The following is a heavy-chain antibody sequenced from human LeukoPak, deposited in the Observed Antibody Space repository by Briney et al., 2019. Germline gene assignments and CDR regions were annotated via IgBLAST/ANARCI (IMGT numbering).Heavy chain of an antibody. V-gene: IGHV1-18*04. CDR3: ARDGVVAVSGIFDY. J-gene: IGHJ4*02. Sequence: GASVKVSCKASGYTFTKYYIHWVRQAPGQGLEWMGWISAYNGNTNYAQKLQGRVTMTTDTSTRTAYMELRSLRSDDTAVYYCARDGVVAVSGIFDYWGQGTLVTVSS. CDR2: ISAYNGNT. D-gene: IGHD6-19*01. CDR1: GYTFTKYY.